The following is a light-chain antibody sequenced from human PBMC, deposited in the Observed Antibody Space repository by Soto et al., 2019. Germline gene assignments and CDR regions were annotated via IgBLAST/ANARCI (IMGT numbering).Light chain of an antibody. CDR3: SSYTSSSTLV. CDR1: SSDVGGYNY. Sequence: QSVLTQPASVSGSPGQSITISCTGTSSDVGGYNYVSWYQQHPGKAPKLMIYEVSNRPSGVSNRFSGPKSGNTASLTISGLQAEDEGDYYCSSYTSSSTLVFGTGTKVTVL. V-gene: IGLV2-14*01. J-gene: IGLJ1*01. CDR2: EVS.